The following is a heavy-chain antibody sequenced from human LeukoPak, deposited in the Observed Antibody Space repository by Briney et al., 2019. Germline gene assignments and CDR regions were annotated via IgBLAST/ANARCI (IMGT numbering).Heavy chain of an antibody. CDR2: IIPIFGTA. J-gene: IGHJ6*04. Sequence: SVKVSCKASGGTFSSYAISWVRQAPGQGLEWMGGIIPIFGTANYAQKFQGRVTITADESTSTAYMELSSLRSKDTAVYYCARGALRIAAVDYYYYGMDVWGKGTTVTVSS. CDR1: GGTFSSYA. CDR3: ARGALRIAAVDYYYYGMDV. D-gene: IGHD6-13*01. V-gene: IGHV1-69*13.